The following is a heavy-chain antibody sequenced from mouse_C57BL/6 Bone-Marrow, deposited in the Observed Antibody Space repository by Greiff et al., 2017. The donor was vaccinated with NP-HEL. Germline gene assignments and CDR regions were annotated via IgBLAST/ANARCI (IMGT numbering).Heavy chain of an antibody. V-gene: IGHV1-64*01. CDR2: INPNSGST. D-gene: IGHD1-1*01. J-gene: IGHJ2*01. CDR3: SRLDSTTLVEFDY. Sequence: VQLQQPGAELVKPGASVKLSCKASGYTFTSHGMPWVQQRPGHGLEWIGMINPNSGSTNYNEKFESKDTLTVDKSSSTDYMQFSSLTSEDSAVYSCSRLDSTTLVEFDYWGQGTTLTVSS. CDR1: GYTFTSHG.